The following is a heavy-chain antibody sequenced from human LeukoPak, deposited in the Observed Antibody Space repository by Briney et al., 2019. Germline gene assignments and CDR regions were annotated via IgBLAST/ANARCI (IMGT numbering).Heavy chain of an antibody. CDR3: ARGPPAYYDFWSGYFGRFDY. CDR2: INHSGST. Sequence: GSFXGXYWSWIRQPPGKGREWIGEINHSGSTNYNPSLKSRVTISVDTSKNQFSLKRRSVTAADTAVYYCARGPPAYYDFWSGYFGRFDYWGQGTLVTVSS. D-gene: IGHD3-3*01. V-gene: IGHV4-34*01. J-gene: IGHJ4*02. CDR1: GSFXGXY.